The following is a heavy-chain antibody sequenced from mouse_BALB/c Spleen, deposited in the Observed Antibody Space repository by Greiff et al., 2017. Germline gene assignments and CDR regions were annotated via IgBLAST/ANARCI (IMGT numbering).Heavy chain of an antibody. CDR3: NAWEDYEDYAMDY. CDR1: GFNIKDYY. D-gene: IGHD2-4*01. J-gene: IGHJ4*01. CDR2: IDPENGDT. Sequence: EVKLLESGAELVRSGASVKLSCTASGFNIKDYYMHWVKQRPEQGLEWIGWIDPENGDTEYAPKFQGKATMTADTSSNTAYLQLSSLTSEDTAVYYCNAWEDYEDYAMDYWGQGTSVTVSS. V-gene: IGHV14-4*02.